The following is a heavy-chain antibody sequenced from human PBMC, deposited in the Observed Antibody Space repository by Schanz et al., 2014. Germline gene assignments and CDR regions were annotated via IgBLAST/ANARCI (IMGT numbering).Heavy chain of an antibody. Sequence: VQLVESGGGLVQPGGSLRLSCGGSGFTFSKYWMSWVRQAPGKGLEWVAFIWYDGSNKYYADSVKGRFTISRDNSKNTLYLQMNSLRAEDTSVYYCARDGDRFYHNYYMDVWGKGTTVTVSS. D-gene: IGHD4-17*01. CDR2: IWYDGSNK. CDR3: ARDGDRFYHNYYMDV. CDR1: GFTFSKYW. V-gene: IGHV3-33*08. J-gene: IGHJ6*03.